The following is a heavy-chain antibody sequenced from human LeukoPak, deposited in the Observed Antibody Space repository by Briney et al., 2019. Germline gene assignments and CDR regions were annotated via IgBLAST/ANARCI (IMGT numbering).Heavy chain of an antibody. V-gene: IGHV3-30*02. CDR1: GFTFNNDG. Sequence: GGSLRLSCAASGFTFNNDGMHWGRQAPGKGLEWVAFIQSDGSSKYYADSVKGRFTLSRDNSKNTLHLQMNSLRIEDTAVYYCAKWSGRGRYDWYDLWGQVTMVTVSS. CDR3: AKWSGRGRYDWYDL. CDR2: IQSDGSSK. J-gene: IGHJ5*01. D-gene: IGHD6-19*01.